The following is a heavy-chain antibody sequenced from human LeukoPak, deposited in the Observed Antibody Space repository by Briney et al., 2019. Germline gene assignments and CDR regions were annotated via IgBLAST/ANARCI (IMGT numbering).Heavy chain of an antibody. V-gene: IGHV1-46*01. Sequence: ASVKVSCKASGYTFTSYYMHWVRQAPGQGLEWMGIINPSGGSTSYAQKFQGRVTMTRDTTTSTAYMELSSLTSADTAVYYCASWLRGVIGAFDIWGQGTMVTVSA. J-gene: IGHJ3*02. CDR1: GYTFTSYY. CDR3: ASWLRGVIGAFDI. CDR2: INPSGGST. D-gene: IGHD3-10*01.